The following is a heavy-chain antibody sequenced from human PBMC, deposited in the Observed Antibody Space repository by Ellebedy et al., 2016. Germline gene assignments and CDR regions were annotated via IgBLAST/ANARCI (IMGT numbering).Heavy chain of an antibody. J-gene: IGHJ4*02. CDR1: GFTFSSYW. Sequence: GGSLRLXCAASGFTFSSYWMSWVRQAPGKGLEWVANIKQDGSEKYYVDSVKGRFTISRDNAKNSLYLQMNSLRAEDTAVYYCARGADSSGYYYAAWDYWGQGTLVTVSS. CDR3: ARGADSSGYYYAAWDY. D-gene: IGHD3-22*01. V-gene: IGHV3-7*01. CDR2: IKQDGSEK.